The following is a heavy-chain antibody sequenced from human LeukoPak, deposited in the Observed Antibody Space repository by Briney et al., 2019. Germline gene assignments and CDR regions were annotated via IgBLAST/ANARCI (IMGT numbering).Heavy chain of an antibody. J-gene: IGHJ4*02. D-gene: IGHD3-22*01. Sequence: ASVKVSCKASGYTFTVYSIHWVRQAPGQGLEWMGWINPHSGGTNCAQTFQGRVTMTRDTSINTAYMELSRLTSDDTAVYYCARVTGYMIEDYFDYWDQGTLVTVSS. V-gene: IGHV1-2*02. CDR2: INPHSGGT. CDR1: GYTFTVYS. CDR3: ARVTGYMIEDYFDY.